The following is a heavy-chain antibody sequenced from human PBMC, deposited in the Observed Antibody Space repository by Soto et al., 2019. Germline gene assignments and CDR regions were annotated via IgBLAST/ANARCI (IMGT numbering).Heavy chain of an antibody. D-gene: IGHD1-26*01. Sequence: QVQLVESGGGVVQPGRSLRLSCAASGFTFSSYAMHWVRQAPGKGLEWVAVISYDGSNKYYADSVKGRFTISRDNSKNTLYLQMNSLRAEDTAVYYCARVVGEWELGGMDVWDQGTTVTVSS. J-gene: IGHJ6*02. V-gene: IGHV3-30-3*01. CDR3: ARVVGEWELGGMDV. CDR2: ISYDGSNK. CDR1: GFTFSSYA.